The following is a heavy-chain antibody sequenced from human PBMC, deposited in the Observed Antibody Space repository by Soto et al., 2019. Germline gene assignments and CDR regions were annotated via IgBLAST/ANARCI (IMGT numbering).Heavy chain of an antibody. D-gene: IGHD2-15*01. CDR1: GYTLTELS. CDR3: ARDYLHCSGGSCYSRNWFDP. V-gene: IGHV1-18*01. Sequence: GASVKVSCKVSGYTLTELSMHWVRQAPGQGLECMGWISAYNGNTNYAQKLQGRVTMTTDTSTSTAYMELRSLRSDDTAVYYCARDYLHCSGGSCYSRNWFDPWGQGTLVPVSS. J-gene: IGHJ5*02. CDR2: ISAYNGNT.